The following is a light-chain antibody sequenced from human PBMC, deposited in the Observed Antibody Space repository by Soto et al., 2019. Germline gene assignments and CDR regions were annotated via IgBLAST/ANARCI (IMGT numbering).Light chain of an antibody. CDR3: QQRSDWPLT. V-gene: IGKV3-11*01. J-gene: IGKJ4*01. Sequence: EIMLTQSPATLSLSPGERAALSCRASQSVGTYLAWYQQKPGQAHRLLLYGVSNRATGIPARFSGSGSGADFTLTISSLEPEDFAVYYCQQRSDWPLTFGGGTKVEIK. CDR1: QSVGTY. CDR2: GVS.